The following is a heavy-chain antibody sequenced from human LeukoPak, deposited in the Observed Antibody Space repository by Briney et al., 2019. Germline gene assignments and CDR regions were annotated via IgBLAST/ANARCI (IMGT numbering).Heavy chain of an antibody. CDR1: GYTFTSYD. CDR2: MNPNGGNT. CDR3: ARGGFGELLIYYYYMDV. J-gene: IGHJ6*03. Sequence: ASVTVSCKASGYTFTSYDINWVRQATGQGLEWMGWMNPNGGNTVYAQKFQGRVTITRNTSISTAYMELSSLRSGDTAVYYCARGGFGELLIYYYYMDVWGKGTTVTISS. V-gene: IGHV1-8*01. D-gene: IGHD3-10*01.